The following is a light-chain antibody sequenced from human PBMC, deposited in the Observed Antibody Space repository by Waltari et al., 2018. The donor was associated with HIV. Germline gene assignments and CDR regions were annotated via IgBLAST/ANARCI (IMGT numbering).Light chain of an antibody. J-gene: IGKJ4*01. V-gene: IGKV1-39*01. Sequence: MGMTQSPSSLSASVGDRVTITCRASQSISSYLNWYQQKPGKAPKLLIYAASSLQSGVPSRFSGSGSGTDFTLTISSLQPEDFATYYCQQSYSTPPTFGGGTKVEIK. CDR1: QSISSY. CDR3: QQSYSTPPT. CDR2: AAS.